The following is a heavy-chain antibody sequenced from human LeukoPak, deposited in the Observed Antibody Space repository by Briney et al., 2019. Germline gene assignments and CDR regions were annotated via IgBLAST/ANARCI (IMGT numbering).Heavy chain of an antibody. D-gene: IGHD6-6*01. J-gene: IGHJ5*02. V-gene: IGHV4-34*01. CDR3: ARGYTYSSSSDCWFDP. CDR1: GGSFSGYY. Sequence: SETLSLTCAVYGGSFSGYYWSWIRQPPGEGLEWIGEINHSGSTNYNPSLKSRVTISVDTSKNQFSLKLSSVTAADTAVYYCARGYTYSSSSDCWFDPWGQGTLVTVSS. CDR2: INHSGST.